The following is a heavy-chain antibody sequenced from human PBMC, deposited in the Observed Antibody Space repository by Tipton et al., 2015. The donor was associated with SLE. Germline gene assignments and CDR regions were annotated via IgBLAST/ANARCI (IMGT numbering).Heavy chain of an antibody. J-gene: IGHJ5*02. Sequence: TLSLTCTVSGVSISSASYYWNWIRQPAGKGLEWIGRAYTTGSPYYNPSLESRVAISMDTSKNQFFLKVNSMTAADTAIYYCARHPPGPPLAGWFDPWGQGTLVTVSS. CDR3: ARHPPGPPLAGWFDP. CDR1: GVSISSASYY. CDR2: AYTTGSP. V-gene: IGHV4-61*02.